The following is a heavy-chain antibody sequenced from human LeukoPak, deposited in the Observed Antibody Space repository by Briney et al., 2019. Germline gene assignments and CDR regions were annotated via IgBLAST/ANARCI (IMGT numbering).Heavy chain of an antibody. CDR1: GFTFSSYS. J-gene: IGHJ4*02. Sequence: RSGGSLRLSCAASGFTFSSYSMNWVRQAPGKGLEWVSYISSSSSTIYYADSVKGRFTISRDNAKNSLYLQMNSLRAEDTAVYYCARANDYVWGSYRGSQWFDYWGQGTLVTVSS. CDR3: ARANDYVWGSYRGSQWFDY. CDR2: ISSSSSTI. V-gene: IGHV3-48*04. D-gene: IGHD3-16*02.